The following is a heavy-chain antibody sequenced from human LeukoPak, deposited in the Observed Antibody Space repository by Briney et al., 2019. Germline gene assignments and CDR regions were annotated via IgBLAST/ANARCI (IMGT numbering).Heavy chain of an antibody. Sequence: GGSMTLSCPAAGFTFADYAMHWVRHAPGKGMEWVSGISWNSGSIGYADSVKGRFTISRDNAKNSLYLQMNSLRAEDTALYYCAKDIQAVAGIVDPWGQGTLVTVSS. CDR3: AKDIQAVAGIVDP. CDR2: ISWNSGSI. D-gene: IGHD6-19*01. CDR1: GFTFADYA. J-gene: IGHJ5*02. V-gene: IGHV3-9*01.